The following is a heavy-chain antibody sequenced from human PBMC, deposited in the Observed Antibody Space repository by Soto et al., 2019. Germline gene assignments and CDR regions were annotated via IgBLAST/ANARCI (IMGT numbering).Heavy chain of an antibody. CDR2: IDNSGST. D-gene: IGHD3-22*01. V-gene: IGHV4-31*03. J-gene: IGHJ3*02. CDR3: ASGGTSGYWPGHVDAFDI. Sequence: QVQLQESGPGLVKPSQTLSLTCTASGGSINSGTYYWSWIRQHPEKGLEWIGYIDNSGSTYSNPSLKSRITMYLDTSKNHFSLNLTSMTAADTAVYYCASGGTSGYWPGHVDAFDIWGPVTRVTVAS. CDR1: GGSINSGTYY.